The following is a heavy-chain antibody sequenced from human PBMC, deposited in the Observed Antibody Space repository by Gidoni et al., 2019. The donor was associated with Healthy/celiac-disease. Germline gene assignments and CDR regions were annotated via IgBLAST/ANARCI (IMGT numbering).Heavy chain of an antibody. V-gene: IGHV1-58*01. J-gene: IGHJ6*03. CDR1: GFTFTSSA. CDR2: IVVGSGNT. CDR3: AAGPPREGCSSTSCYTYYYYYMDV. Sequence: QMQLVQSGPEVKKPGTSVKVSCKASGFTFTSSAVQWVRPARGQRLEWIGWIVVGSGNTNYAQKFQERVTITRDMSTSTAYMELSSLRSEDTAVYYCAAGPPREGCSSTSCYTYYYYYMDVWGKGTTVTVSS. D-gene: IGHD2-2*02.